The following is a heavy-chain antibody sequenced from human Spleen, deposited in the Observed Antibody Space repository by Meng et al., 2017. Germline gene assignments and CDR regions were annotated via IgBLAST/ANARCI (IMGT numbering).Heavy chain of an antibody. V-gene: IGHV1-8*01. CDR2: MNPTSGNT. J-gene: IGHJ5*02. D-gene: IGHD1-1*01. CDR1: GYSFTSFD. Sequence: QVQLVQSGADGKKPGASVKVSCKASGYSFTSFDINWVRQGTGQGLEWMGWMNPTSGNTEYAQKFQGRVTMTRNTSINTAYMELNSLGFQDTAVYYCVTTGSHGRFDPWGQGTLVTVSS. CDR3: VTTGSHGRFDP.